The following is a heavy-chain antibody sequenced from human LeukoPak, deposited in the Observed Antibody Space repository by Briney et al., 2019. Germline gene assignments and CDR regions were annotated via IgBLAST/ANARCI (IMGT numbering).Heavy chain of an antibody. D-gene: IGHD5-12*01. J-gene: IGHJ4*01. V-gene: IGHV3-23*01. CDR3: VKGAYEYIEVAYFDF. CDR2: IIASSGAT. CDR1: GFSFNSYA. Sequence: GGSLRLSCAASGFSFNSYAMIWVRQATGKGLEWVSIIIASSGATVYADSVKGRFTISRDISKNTLYLQMNNLRVEDTAVYYCVKGAYEYIEVAYFDFWGQGILVTVSS.